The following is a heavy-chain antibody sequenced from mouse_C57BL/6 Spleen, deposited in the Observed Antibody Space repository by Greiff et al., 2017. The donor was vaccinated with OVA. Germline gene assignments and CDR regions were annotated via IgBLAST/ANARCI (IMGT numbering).Heavy chain of an antibody. J-gene: IGHJ4*01. CDR1: GYTFTEYT. CDR2: FYPGSGSI. V-gene: IGHV1-62-2*01. D-gene: IGHD5-5*01. Sequence: QVQLKESGAELVKPGGSVKLSCKASGYTFTEYTIHWVKQRSGQGLEWIGWFYPGSGSIKYNEKFKDKATLTADKSSSTVYMELSRLTSEDSAVYFCARHEGRLPGRNYAMDYWGQGTSVTVSS. CDR3: ARHEGRLPGRNYAMDY.